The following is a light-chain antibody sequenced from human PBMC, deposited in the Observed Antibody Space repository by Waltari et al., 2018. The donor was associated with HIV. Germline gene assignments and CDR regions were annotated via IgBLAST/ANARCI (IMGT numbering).Light chain of an antibody. V-gene: IGKV3-20*01. Sequence: EIVLTQSPGTLSLSPGERATLSCTASQSVSSTYLAWYQQKRGQDPRLLIYGAASRATGIPDRFSGSGSGTDFTLTISRLEPEDFAVYYCHQYDSSPVFTFGPGTKVDIK. CDR3: HQYDSSPVFT. CDR1: QSVSSTY. J-gene: IGKJ3*01. CDR2: GAA.